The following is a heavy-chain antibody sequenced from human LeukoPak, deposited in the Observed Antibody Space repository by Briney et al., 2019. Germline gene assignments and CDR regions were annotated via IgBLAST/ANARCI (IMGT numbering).Heavy chain of an antibody. D-gene: IGHD3-22*01. CDR1: GYTLTDLS. Sequence: ASVKVSCKVSGYTLTDLSMHRVRHPAGGKLEWMGGFVPEAGETFYAQKFQGRLTMTEDTSTDTAHLELNSLRSEDTAVYYCASLFYDSSGYYCFDQWGQGTPVTVSS. CDR2: FVPEAGET. CDR3: ASLFYDSSGYYCFDQ. J-gene: IGHJ4*02. V-gene: IGHV1-24*01.